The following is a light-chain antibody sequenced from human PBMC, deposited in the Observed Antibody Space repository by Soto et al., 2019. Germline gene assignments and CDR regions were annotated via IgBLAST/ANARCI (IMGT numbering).Light chain of an antibody. CDR1: QTISSY. CDR3: QQSASAPRT. CDR2: AAS. Sequence: DIQMTQSPSSLSASVGDRVTITCRASQTISSYLNWYQQKPGEAPKLLIYAASILQGGVPSRFSGSGSGTDYSLTISSLQAEDFATYYCQQSASAPRTFGQGTKVEIK. J-gene: IGKJ1*01. V-gene: IGKV1-39*01.